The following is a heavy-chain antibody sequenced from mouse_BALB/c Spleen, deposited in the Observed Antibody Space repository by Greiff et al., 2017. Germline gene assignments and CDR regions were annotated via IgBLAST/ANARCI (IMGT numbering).Heavy chain of an antibody. Sequence: QVQLQQSGAELVKPGASVKLSCKASGYTFTSYYMYWVKQRPGQGLEWIGEINPSNGGTNFNEKFKSKATLTVDKSPSTAYMQLSSLTSEDSAVYYCTRSLRAMDYWGQGTSVTVSS. J-gene: IGHJ4*01. D-gene: IGHD6-1*01. CDR1: GYTFTSYY. V-gene: IGHV1S81*02. CDR2: INPSNGGT. CDR3: TRSLRAMDY.